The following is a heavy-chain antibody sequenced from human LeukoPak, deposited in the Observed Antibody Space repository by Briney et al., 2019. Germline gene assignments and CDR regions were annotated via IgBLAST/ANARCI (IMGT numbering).Heavy chain of an antibody. V-gene: IGHV1-18*01. D-gene: IGHD3-10*01. CDR1: GYTFTSYG. J-gene: IGHJ4*02. Sequence: ASVKVSCKASGYTFTSYGISWVRQAPGQGLEWMGWISAYNGNTNYAQKLQGRVTMTTDTSTSTAYMELRSLRSDDTAVYYCARDLYLHYYGSGSRYRGGYWGQGTLVTVSS. CDR3: ARDLYLHYYGSGSRYRGGY. CDR2: ISAYNGNT.